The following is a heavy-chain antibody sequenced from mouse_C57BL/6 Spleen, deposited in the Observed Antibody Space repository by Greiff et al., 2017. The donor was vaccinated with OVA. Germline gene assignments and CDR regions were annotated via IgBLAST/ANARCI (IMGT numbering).Heavy chain of an antibody. CDR2: IWSGGST. Sequence: VKLQESGPGLVQPSQSLSITCTVSGFSLTSYGVHWVRQSPGKGLEWLGVIWSGGSTDYNAAFISRLSISKDNSKSQVFFKMNSLQADDTAIYYCARKGDYYGSSYPSMDYWGQGTSVTVAS. J-gene: IGHJ4*01. V-gene: IGHV2-2*01. CDR1: GFSLTSYG. CDR3: ARKGDYYGSSYPSMDY. D-gene: IGHD1-1*01.